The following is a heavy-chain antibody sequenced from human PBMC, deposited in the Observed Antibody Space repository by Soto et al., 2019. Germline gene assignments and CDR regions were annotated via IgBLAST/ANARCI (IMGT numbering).Heavy chain of an antibody. CDR1: GGSISSGGYS. J-gene: IGHJ5*02. D-gene: IGHD6-13*01. V-gene: IGHV4-30-2*01. CDR3: ARGLSRHWFGP. CDR2: IYHSGST. Sequence: PSETLSLTCAVSGGSISSGGYSWSWIRQQPGKGLEWIGYIYHSGSTYYNPSLKSRVTISVDRSKNQFSLKLSSVTAADTAVYYCARGLSRHWFGPWGQGTLVTVSS.